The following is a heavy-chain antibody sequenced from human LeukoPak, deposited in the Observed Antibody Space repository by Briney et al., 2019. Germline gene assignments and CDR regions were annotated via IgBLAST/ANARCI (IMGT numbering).Heavy chain of an antibody. D-gene: IGHD5-12*01. Sequence: ASVKLSCKASGYTFTGHYMHWVRQAPGQGLEWMGWINPKSGGTNYAQKFQGRVTMTRDTSVSTAYMELSSLRSDDTAVYFCAREAYSGYAWGADWGQGTLVTVSS. CDR3: AREAYSGYAWGAD. CDR1: GYTFTGHY. CDR2: INPKSGGT. J-gene: IGHJ4*02. V-gene: IGHV1-2*02.